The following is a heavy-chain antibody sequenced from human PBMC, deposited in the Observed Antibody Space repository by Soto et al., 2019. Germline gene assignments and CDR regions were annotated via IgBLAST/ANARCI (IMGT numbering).Heavy chain of an antibody. CDR1: GGSISSYY. CDR2: IYYSGST. CDR3: ARWLVGATGINWFDP. Sequence: SETLSLTCTVSGGSISSYYWSWIRQPPGKGLEWIGYIYYSGSTNYNPSLKSRVTISVDTSKNQFSLKLSSVTAADTAVYYCARWLVGATGINWFDPWGQGTLVTVSS. V-gene: IGHV4-59*01. D-gene: IGHD1-26*01. J-gene: IGHJ5*02.